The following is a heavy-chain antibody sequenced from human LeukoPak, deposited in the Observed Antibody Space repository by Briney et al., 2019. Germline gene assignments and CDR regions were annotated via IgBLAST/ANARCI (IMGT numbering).Heavy chain of an antibody. CDR3: AGSPRVMMTVAGADY. CDR2: IYYSGST. J-gene: IGHJ4*02. V-gene: IGHV4-59*01. D-gene: IGHD3-16*01. CDR1: GDSLSTNT. Sequence: PSETLSLTCTVSGDSLSTNTWIWVRQPPGKGLEWIGYIYYSGSTNYNPSLKRRVTISIDTSTNQLSLMLRSVTTADAAVYYCAGSPRVMMTVAGADYWGQGTLVTVSS.